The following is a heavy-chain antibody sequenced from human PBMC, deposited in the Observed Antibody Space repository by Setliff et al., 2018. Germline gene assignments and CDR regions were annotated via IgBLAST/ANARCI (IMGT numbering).Heavy chain of an antibody. CDR1: GITFSAYS. D-gene: IGHD3-22*01. V-gene: IGHV3-48*01. Sequence: GGSLRLSCAASGITFSAYSMNWVRQAPGKGLEWVSYISSRSDIIYYADSVKGRFTISRDNAKNSLYLQVNSLRAEDTAVYYCATNPRKGRSGGYYYDDPYYYYMDVWGKGTTVTVSS. CDR3: ATNPRKGRSGGYYYDDPYYYYMDV. J-gene: IGHJ6*03. CDR2: ISSRSDII.